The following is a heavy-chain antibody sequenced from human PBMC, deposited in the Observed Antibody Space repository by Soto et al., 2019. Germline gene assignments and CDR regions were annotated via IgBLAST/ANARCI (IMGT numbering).Heavy chain of an antibody. D-gene: IGHD3-3*01. CDR3: ARVGTDAITSIWFDP. CDR2: IYYSGTT. J-gene: IGHJ5*02. V-gene: IGHV4-31*03. CDR1: GGSVTSTTYS. Sequence: TSETLSLTCTVSGGSVTSTTYSWGWIRQHPGKGLEWIGYIYYSGTTFYNPSLKSRVAMSVKTSSNQFSLRLSSVTAADTAVYYCARVGTDAITSIWFDPWGQGTLVTVSS.